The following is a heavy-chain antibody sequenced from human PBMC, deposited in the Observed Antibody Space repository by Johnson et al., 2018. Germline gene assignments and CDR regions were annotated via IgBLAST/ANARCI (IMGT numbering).Heavy chain of an antibody. J-gene: IGHJ6*03. D-gene: IGHD5-24*01. V-gene: IGHV3-21*01. CDR2: ISSSSGYI. Sequence: VQLVQSGGGLVKPGGSLRLSCAASGFTFSSYSMNWVRQAPGKGLEWVSSISSSSGYIYYADSVKGRFTISRDNAKNSLYLQMNSLRAEDTAGYYCATRVYKHYYYYDDMDVWGKGTTVTVSS. CDR3: ATRVYKHYYYYDDMDV. CDR1: GFTFSSYS.